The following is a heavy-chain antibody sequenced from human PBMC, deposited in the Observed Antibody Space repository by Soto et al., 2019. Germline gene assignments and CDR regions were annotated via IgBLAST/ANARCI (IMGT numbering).Heavy chain of an antibody. CDR2: ISGSGVST. V-gene: IGHV3-23*01. D-gene: IGHD6-13*01. CDR1: GFTFSSYA. CDR3: AKRTIGSSYDY. J-gene: IGHJ4*02. Sequence: GGSLRLSCAASGFTFSSYAMSWVSQAPGKGLEWVSAISGSGVSTYYADSVKGRFTISRDNSKNTLYLQMNSLRAEDTAVYYCAKRTIGSSYDYWGQGTRVTVSS.